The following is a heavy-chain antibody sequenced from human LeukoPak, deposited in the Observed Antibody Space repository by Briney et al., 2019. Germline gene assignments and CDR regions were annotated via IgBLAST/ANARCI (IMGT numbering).Heavy chain of an antibody. D-gene: IGHD4-23*01. CDR2: IYHTWDT. Sequence: PSETLSLTCSVSGTSVSNYIFYWNWIRQQPGKVLEWIGYIYHTWDTFHHPSLKSRHNIPLNTPQNQSSLKLTAVTRPYTAMYYCGKDGGNSNSWGQGTLVTVSS. V-gene: IGHV4-31*03. CDR3: GKDGGNSNS. CDR1: GTSVSNYIFY. J-gene: IGHJ5*02.